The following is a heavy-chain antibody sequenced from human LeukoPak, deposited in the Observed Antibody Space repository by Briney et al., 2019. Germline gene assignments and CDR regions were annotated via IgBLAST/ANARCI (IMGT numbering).Heavy chain of an antibody. J-gene: IGHJ4*02. CDR3: ASRIVVSPTAIETWLDS. Sequence: SETLSLTCAVSGASVSSSTYFWGWIRQPPGEGPEWLGSVSHSGATYYNPSLKSRVTISLDTSKNQITLTVTSVTVADTALYFCASRIVVSPTAIETWLDSWGQGTLVTVSS. V-gene: IGHV4-39*06. D-gene: IGHD2-2*01. CDR2: VSHSGAT. CDR1: GASVSSSTYF.